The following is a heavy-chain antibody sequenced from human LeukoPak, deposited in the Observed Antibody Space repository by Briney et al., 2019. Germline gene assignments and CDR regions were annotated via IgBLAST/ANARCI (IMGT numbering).Heavy chain of an antibody. CDR3: ARQTAMGRSGDY. V-gene: IGHV5-51*01. Sequence: PGESLQISCQASGSSFTSYWIGWVRPVPGKGLEWMGIIDPSDSETRCTPSFQGQVTISVDKSLTTADLQWNSLKASDTAMYYCARQTAMGRSGDYWGQGTLVSVSS. CDR2: IDPSDSET. D-gene: IGHD5-18*01. CDR1: GSSFTSYW. J-gene: IGHJ4*02.